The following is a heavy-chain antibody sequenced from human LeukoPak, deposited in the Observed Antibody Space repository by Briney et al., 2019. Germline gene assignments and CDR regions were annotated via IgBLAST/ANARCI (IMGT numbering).Heavy chain of an antibody. CDR3: VKDVGGSYAFDY. CDR2: INDNGGRT. Sequence: GGSLRLSCSASGFTFSRYAMHWVRQAPGKGLEYVSGINDNGGRTHYGDSVKGRFSISRDNSKNTLHLQMSTLRAEDTTLYYCVKDVGGSYAFDYWGQGILVTVAS. J-gene: IGHJ4*02. D-gene: IGHD1-26*01. V-gene: IGHV3-64D*09. CDR1: GFTFSRYA.